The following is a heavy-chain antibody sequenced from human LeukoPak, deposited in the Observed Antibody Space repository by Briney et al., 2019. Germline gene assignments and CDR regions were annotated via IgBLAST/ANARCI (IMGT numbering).Heavy chain of an antibody. Sequence: GGSLRLSCVASGFSFTGNWMSWVRQAPGKGPEWVASIKEDGSEKYYGDSVSGRFTISRDNAKNSLYLQMNSLRGEDTAVYYWAQEGNWGQGTLVTVSS. CDR3: AQEGN. V-gene: IGHV3-7*01. CDR1: GFSFTGNW. J-gene: IGHJ4*02. CDR2: IKEDGSEK.